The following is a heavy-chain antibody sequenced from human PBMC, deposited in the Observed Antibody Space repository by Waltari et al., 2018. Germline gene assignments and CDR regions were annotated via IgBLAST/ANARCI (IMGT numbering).Heavy chain of an antibody. CDR1: GGTFSSYA. V-gene: IGHV5-51*01. Sequence: VQLVQSGAEVKKPGSSVKVSCKASGGTFSSYAISWVRQMPGKGLEWMGIIYPGDSDTRYSPSFQGQVTISADKSISTAYLQWSSLKASDTAMYYCARGDSGYDFRADYWGQGTLVTVSS. CDR3: ARGDSGYDFRADY. CDR2: IYPGDSDT. J-gene: IGHJ4*02. D-gene: IGHD5-12*01.